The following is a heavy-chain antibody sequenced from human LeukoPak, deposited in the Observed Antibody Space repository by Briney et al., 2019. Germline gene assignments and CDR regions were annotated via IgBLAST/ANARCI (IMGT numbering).Heavy chain of an antibody. V-gene: IGHV4-59*01. CDR2: VYNSGST. J-gene: IGHJ4*02. D-gene: IGHD3-10*01. CDR1: GGSISIYY. Sequence: PSETLSLTCTVSGGSISIYYWSWVRQPPGKGLKWLGYVYNSGSTSYNPSLKSRVTISSDTSKNQFSLKLTSVTAADTAVYYCVRDRELNYWGQGTLVTVSS. CDR3: VRDRELNY.